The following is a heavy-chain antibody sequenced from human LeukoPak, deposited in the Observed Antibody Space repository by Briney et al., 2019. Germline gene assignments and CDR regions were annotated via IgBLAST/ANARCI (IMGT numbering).Heavy chain of an antibody. V-gene: IGHV1-2*02. CDR1: GYTFTGYY. CDR2: INPNSGGT. CDR3: ARMGCGGGSCYFWFDP. Sequence: ASVKVSCKASGYTFTGYYMHWVRQAPGQGIEWMGWINPNSGGTNYAQKFQGRVTMTRDTSISTAYMELSRLRSDDTAVYYCARMGCGGGSCYFWFDPWGQGTLVTVSS. D-gene: IGHD2-15*01. J-gene: IGHJ5*02.